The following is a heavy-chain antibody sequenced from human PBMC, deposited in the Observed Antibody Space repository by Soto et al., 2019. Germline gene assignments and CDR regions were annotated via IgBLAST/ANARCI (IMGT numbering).Heavy chain of an antibody. J-gene: IGHJ6*02. CDR1: GGTFSSYA. Sequence: SVKVSCKASGGTFSSYAISWVRQAPGQGLEWMGGIIPIFGTANYAQKFQGRVTITADKSTSTAYMELSSLRSEDTAVYYCARSATINYDILTGYYPTYYYYGMDGWGQGTTVTVS. V-gene: IGHV1-69*06. CDR3: ARSATINYDILTGYYPTYYYYGMDG. CDR2: IIPIFGTA. D-gene: IGHD3-9*01.